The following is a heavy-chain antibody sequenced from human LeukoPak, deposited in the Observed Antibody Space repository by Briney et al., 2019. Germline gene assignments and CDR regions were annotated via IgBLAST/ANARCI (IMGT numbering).Heavy chain of an antibody. CDR1: GGSISSSSYY. CDR2: IYYSGST. CDR3: AGYIVVVPAARGWFDP. V-gene: IGHV4-39*01. D-gene: IGHD2-2*01. Sequence: SETLSLTCTVSGGSISSSSYYWGWIRQPPGKGLEWIGSIYYSGSTYYNPSLKSRVTISVDTSKNQFSLKLSSVTAADTAVYYCAGYIVVVPAARGWFDPWGQGTLVTVSS. J-gene: IGHJ5*02.